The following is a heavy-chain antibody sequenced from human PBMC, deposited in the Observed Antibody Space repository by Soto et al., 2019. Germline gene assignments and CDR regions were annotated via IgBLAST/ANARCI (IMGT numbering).Heavy chain of an antibody. CDR3: AVVDSTGNWFDP. CDR1: GGSISSSDFY. V-gene: IGHV4-39*01. J-gene: IGHJ5*02. Sequence: QLQLQESGPGLVKPSETLSLTCTVSGGSISSSDFYWGWLRQPPGKGLDFIGSMYYSGTTYYNPSLKNRIIISVDTSKNQFSLKLIFVTAANTAVYYCAVVDSTGNWFDPCGQGARVTVSS. D-gene: IGHD3-22*01. CDR2: MYYSGTT.